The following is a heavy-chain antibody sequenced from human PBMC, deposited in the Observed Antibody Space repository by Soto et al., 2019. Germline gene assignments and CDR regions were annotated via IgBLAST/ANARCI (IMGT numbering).Heavy chain of an antibody. J-gene: IGHJ4*02. CDR2: INHSGST. V-gene: IGHV4-34*01. CDR3: ARGPDYCSSTRCYAY. Sequence: SETLSHTCAVDGGSFSGYYWSWIRQPPGKGLEWIGEINHSGSTNYNPSLKSRVTISVDTSKSQFSLKLSSVTAADTAVYYCARGPDYCSSTRCYAYWGQGTLVTVSS. D-gene: IGHD2-2*01. CDR1: GGSFSGYY.